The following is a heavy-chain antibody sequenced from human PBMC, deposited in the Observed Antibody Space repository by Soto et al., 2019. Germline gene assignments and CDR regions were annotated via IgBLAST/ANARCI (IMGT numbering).Heavy chain of an antibody. CDR1: GYTFTGYY. CDR3: VWEGGNDILTVFSPYFDY. CDR2: INPNSGGT. V-gene: IGHV1-2*04. D-gene: IGHD3-9*01. Sequence: ASVKVSCKASGYTFTGYYMHWVRQAPGQGLEWMGWINPNSGGTNYAQKFQGWVTMTRDTSISTAYMELSRLRAEDTAFFYFVWEGGNDILTVFSPYFDYWGQGALVTVPS. J-gene: IGHJ4*02.